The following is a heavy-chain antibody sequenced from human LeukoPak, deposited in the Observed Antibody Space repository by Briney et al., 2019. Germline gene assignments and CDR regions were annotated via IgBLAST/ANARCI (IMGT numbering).Heavy chain of an antibody. Sequence: SVKVSCKASGGTFSSYAISWVRQAPGQGLEWMGGIIPIFGTANYAQKFQGRVTITTDESTSTAYMELSSLRSEDTAVYYCARGRVKYSYGYESNYWGQGTLVTVPS. CDR2: IIPIFGTA. J-gene: IGHJ4*02. CDR1: GGTFSSYA. CDR3: ARGRVKYSYGYESNY. D-gene: IGHD5-18*01. V-gene: IGHV1-69*05.